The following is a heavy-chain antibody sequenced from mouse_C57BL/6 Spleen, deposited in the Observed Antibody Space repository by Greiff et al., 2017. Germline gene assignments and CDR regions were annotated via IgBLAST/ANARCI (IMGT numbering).Heavy chain of an antibody. J-gene: IGHJ1*03. CDR2: INPNYGTT. CDR1: GYSFTDYN. D-gene: IGHD2-4*01. V-gene: IGHV1-39*01. CDR3: ARSGGLGRYFDV. Sequence: EVQLQQSGPELVKPGASVKISCKASGYSFTDYNMNWVKQSNGKSLEWIGVINPNYGTTSYNQKFKGKATLTVDQSSRTAYMQLISLTSEDSAVYACARSGGLGRYFDVWGTGTTVTVSS.